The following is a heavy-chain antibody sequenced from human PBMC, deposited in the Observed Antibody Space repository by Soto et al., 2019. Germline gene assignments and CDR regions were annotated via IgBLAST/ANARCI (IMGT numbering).Heavy chain of an antibody. CDR3: AKDKYGDSLNWFDP. J-gene: IGHJ5*02. CDR2: ISWNSGSI. CDR1: GFTFDDYA. V-gene: IGHV3-9*01. D-gene: IGHD4-17*01. Sequence: EVQLVESGGGLVQPGRSLRLSCAASGFTFDDYAMHWVRQAPGKGLEWVSGISWNSGSIGYADSVKGRFTISRDNAKNSLYLQMNILRAEDTALYYCAKDKYGDSLNWFDPWCQGTLVTVSS.